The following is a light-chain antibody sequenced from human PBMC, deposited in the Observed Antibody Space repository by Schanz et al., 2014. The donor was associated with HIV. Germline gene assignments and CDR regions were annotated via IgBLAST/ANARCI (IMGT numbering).Light chain of an antibody. J-gene: IGLJ2*01. Sequence: QSALTQPPSASGSPGQSVTISCTGTSSDVGGYNYVSWYQQHPGKALKLMIYEVNKRPSGVPDRFSGSKSGNTASLIVSGLQAEDEADYYCQTYDSGISGVVFGGGTKLTVL. CDR2: EVN. CDR1: SSDVGGYNY. V-gene: IGLV2-8*01. CDR3: QTYDSGISGVV.